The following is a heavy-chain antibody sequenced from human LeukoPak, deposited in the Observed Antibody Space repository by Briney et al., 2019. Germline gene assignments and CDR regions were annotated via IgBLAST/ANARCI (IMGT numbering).Heavy chain of an antibody. CDR2: IIPDGSAK. V-gene: IGHV3-7*01. D-gene: IGHD6-13*01. Sequence: GGSLRLSCAASGFTFSNCWMSWVRQAPGKGLEWVASIIPDGSAKFYVDSVKGRFIISRDNAKNSVYLRMSSLIAEDTAVYYCATAPAAADSFWGQGTLVAVSS. J-gene: IGHJ4*02. CDR3: ATAPAAADSF. CDR1: GFTFSNCW.